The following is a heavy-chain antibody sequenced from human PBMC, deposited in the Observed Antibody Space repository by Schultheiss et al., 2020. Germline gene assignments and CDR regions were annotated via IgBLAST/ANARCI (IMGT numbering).Heavy chain of an antibody. D-gene: IGHD1-26*01. CDR2: IYYSGST. CDR1: GGSISSSSYY. Sequence: SETLSLTCTVSGGSISSSSYYWGWIRQPPGKGLEWIGSIYYSGSTNYNPSLKSRVTISVDTSKNQFSLKLSSVTAADTAVYYCARNRYYSLDYWGQGTLVTVSS. CDR3: ARNRYYSLDY. J-gene: IGHJ4*02. V-gene: IGHV4-39*07.